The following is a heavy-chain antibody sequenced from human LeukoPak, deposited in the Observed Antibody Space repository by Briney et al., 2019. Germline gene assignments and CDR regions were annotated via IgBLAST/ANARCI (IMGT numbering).Heavy chain of an antibody. CDR3: TTEVPDPSGSYLR. Sequence: GGSLRLSCAASGFTFDDYGMSWVRQAPGKGLEWVGRIKSKTDGGTTDYAAPVKGRFTISRDDSKNTLYLQMNSLKTEDTAVYYCTTEVPDPSGSYLRWGQGTLVTVSS. CDR2: IKSKTDGGTT. J-gene: IGHJ4*02. V-gene: IGHV3-15*01. D-gene: IGHD1-26*01. CDR1: GFTFDDYG.